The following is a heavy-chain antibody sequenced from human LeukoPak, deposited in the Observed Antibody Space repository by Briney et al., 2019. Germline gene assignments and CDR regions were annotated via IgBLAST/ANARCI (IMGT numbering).Heavy chain of an antibody. Sequence: GGSLRLSCAASGFTFISYAVSWVRQAPGKGLEWVSAISGSGGTTYYADSVKGRFTITRDNSKNTLYLQMNSLRAEDTAVYYCAKGVMEIVVVTAIDYWGQGTLVTVSS. J-gene: IGHJ4*02. CDR1: GFTFISYA. D-gene: IGHD2-21*02. CDR2: ISGSGGTT. V-gene: IGHV3-23*01. CDR3: AKGVMEIVVVTAIDY.